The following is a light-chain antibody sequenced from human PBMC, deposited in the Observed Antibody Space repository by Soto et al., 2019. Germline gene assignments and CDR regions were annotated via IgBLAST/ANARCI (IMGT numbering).Light chain of an antibody. V-gene: IGLV2-8*01. CDR3: SSYAGSSTYV. J-gene: IGLJ1*01. CDR1: SSDVGGYNY. Sequence: SALTQPPSSSGSPGQSVTISCTGTSSDVGGYNYVSWYQQHPGRAPKLLIYEVTKRPSGVPDRFSGSKSGNTASLTVSVLQDEDEADYYCSSYAGSSTYVFGHGTKVTVL. CDR2: EVT.